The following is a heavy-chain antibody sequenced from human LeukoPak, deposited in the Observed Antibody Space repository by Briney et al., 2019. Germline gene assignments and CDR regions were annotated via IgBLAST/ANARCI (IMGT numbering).Heavy chain of an antibody. CDR2: ISSSSSYI. CDR1: GFTFSTFG. D-gene: IGHD3-22*01. CDR3: NPYYYDSSGYLNDY. J-gene: IGHJ4*02. Sequence: GGSLRLSCAASGFTFSTFGMNWVRQAPGKGLEWVSFISSSSSYIYYADSVKGRFTISRDNAKNSLYLQMNSLRAEDTAAYYCNPYYYDSSGYLNDYWGQGTLVTVSS. V-gene: IGHV3-21*01.